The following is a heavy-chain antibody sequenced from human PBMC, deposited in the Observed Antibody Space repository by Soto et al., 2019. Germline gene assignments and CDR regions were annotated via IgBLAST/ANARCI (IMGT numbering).Heavy chain of an antibody. CDR3: ARGDPDIVVVPAAKFDY. CDR1: GGSISSGGYY. V-gene: IGHV4-31*03. J-gene: IGHJ4*02. Sequence: QVQLQESGPGLVKPSQTLSLTCTVSGGSISSGGYYWSWIRQHPGKGLEWIGYIYYSGSTYYNPSLKSRVTISVDTSKNQFSLKLSSVTAADTAVYYCARGDPDIVVVPAAKFDYWGQGTLVTVSS. CDR2: IYYSGST. D-gene: IGHD2-2*01.